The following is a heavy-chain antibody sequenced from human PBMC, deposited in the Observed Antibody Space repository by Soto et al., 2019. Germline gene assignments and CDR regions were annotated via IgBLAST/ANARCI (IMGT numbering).Heavy chain of an antibody. CDR1: GFTFSSYA. V-gene: IGHV3-23*01. CDR2: ITGNSDRT. CDR3: AKEIYSYGYDGLDY. J-gene: IGHJ4*02. Sequence: GGSLRLSCAASGFTFSSYAMNWVRQAPGKGLEWVSSITGNSDRTFYADSAKGRFTISRDNSKNTLYLQMNSLRAEDTAVYYCAKEIYSYGYDGLDYWGQATPVTVSS. D-gene: IGHD5-18*01.